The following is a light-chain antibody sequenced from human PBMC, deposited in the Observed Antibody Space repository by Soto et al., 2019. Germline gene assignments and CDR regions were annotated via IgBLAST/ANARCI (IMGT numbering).Light chain of an antibody. Sequence: IHRTHSPSTLSVSLGDRVTITFRASHTISIWFAWYQQKPGKAPKLLIYKASTLKSGVPSRFSGSGSGTEFTLTISSLQPDDFATYYCQQYYSYPTITFGQGTRLEIK. J-gene: IGKJ5*01. V-gene: IGKV1-5*03. CDR2: KAS. CDR1: HTISIW. CDR3: QQYYSYPTIT.